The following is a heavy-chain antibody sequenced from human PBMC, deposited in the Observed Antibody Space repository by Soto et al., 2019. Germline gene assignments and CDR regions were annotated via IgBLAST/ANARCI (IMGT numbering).Heavy chain of an antibody. J-gene: IGHJ4*02. CDR3: ARGRYYYDSSGYSGRYYFDY. CDR1: GYTFTSYG. D-gene: IGHD3-22*01. Sequence: ASVKVSCKSSGYTFTSYGISCVRQAPGQGLEWMGWISAYNGNTNYAQKLQGRVTMTTDTSTSTAYMELRSLRSDDTAVYYCARGRYYYDSSGYSGRYYFDYWGQGTLVTVSS. CDR2: ISAYNGNT. V-gene: IGHV1-18*01.